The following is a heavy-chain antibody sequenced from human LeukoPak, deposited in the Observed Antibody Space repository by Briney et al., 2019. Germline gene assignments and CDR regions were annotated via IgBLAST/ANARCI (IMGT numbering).Heavy chain of an antibody. Sequence: GASVKVSCKASGYTFTDYNIHWVRQAPGQGLEWMGWINPNSGGTNYAQRFQGMVTMTRDTSISTAYMGLGSLKSDDTATYFCSVWFGEFAHWGQGTLVTVSS. D-gene: IGHD3-10*01. CDR2: INPNSGGT. J-gene: IGHJ4*02. CDR3: SVWFGEFAH. CDR1: GYTFTDYN. V-gene: IGHV1-2*02.